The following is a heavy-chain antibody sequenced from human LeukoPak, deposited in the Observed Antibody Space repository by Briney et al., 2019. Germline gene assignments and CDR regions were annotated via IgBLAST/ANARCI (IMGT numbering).Heavy chain of an antibody. Sequence: GGSLRLSCEASGFIFQDHGMTWVRQRPGKGLEWVSSMNWNGGSTGYADSVMGRFTISRDNAKNSLYLQMNSLTAEDTALYFCARDDGSGSGEYWGQGTQVTVPS. CDR2: MNWNGGST. J-gene: IGHJ4*02. CDR1: GFIFQDHG. D-gene: IGHD3-10*01. V-gene: IGHV3-20*04. CDR3: ARDDGSGSGEY.